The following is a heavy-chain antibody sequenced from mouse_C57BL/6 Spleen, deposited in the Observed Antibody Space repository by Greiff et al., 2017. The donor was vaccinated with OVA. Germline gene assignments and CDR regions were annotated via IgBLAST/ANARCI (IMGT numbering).Heavy chain of an antibody. CDR3: ARLVTTVVADYAMDY. CDR1: GYTFTSYW. V-gene: IGHV1-52*01. CDR2: IDPSDSET. Sequence: QVQLQQPGAELVRPGSSVKLSCKASGYTFTSYWMHWVKQRPIQGLEWIGNIDPSDSETHYNQKFKDKATLTVDKSSSTAYMQLSSLTSEDSAVYYCARLVTTVVADYAMDYWGQGTSVTVSS. D-gene: IGHD1-1*01. J-gene: IGHJ4*01.